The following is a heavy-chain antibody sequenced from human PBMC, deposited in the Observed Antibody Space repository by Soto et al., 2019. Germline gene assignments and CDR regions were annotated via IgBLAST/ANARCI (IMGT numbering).Heavy chain of an antibody. V-gene: IGHV1-18*01. D-gene: IGHD2-2*01. CDR3: ARGASCSSASCYDNFHYGLAV. Sequence: QVQLVQSGPEVKKPGASVKVSCKASGYTFTNYGITWVRQAPGQGLEWMGWITASNGNTNYAREIQGRLTLTRDTSTSTAYMELRSLRPDDTAVYYCARGASCSSASCYDNFHYGLAVWGQGTTVIVSS. CDR2: ITASNGNT. J-gene: IGHJ6*02. CDR1: GYTFTNYG.